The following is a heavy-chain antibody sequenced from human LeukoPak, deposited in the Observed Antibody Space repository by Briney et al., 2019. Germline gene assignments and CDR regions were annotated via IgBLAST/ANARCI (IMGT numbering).Heavy chain of an antibody. Sequence: PGGSLRLSCAASGFTLSSYEMNWVRQAPGKGLEWVSFIGLSGSSIYYADSVKGRFTISRDNAKNTLYLQMNSLRAEDTAVYYCARDAPFWSGYYRYYYYYGMDVWGQGTTVTVSS. CDR3: ARDAPFWSGYYRYYYYYGMDV. CDR2: IGLSGSSI. J-gene: IGHJ6*02. D-gene: IGHD3-3*01. CDR1: GFTLSSYE. V-gene: IGHV3-48*03.